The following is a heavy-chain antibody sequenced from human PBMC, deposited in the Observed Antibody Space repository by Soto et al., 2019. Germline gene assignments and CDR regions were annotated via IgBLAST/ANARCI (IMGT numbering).Heavy chain of an antibody. Sequence: ASVKVSCKASGYTFTIYGISWVRQAPGQGLEWMGWISAYNGNTNYAQKLQGRVTMTTDTSTSTAYMELRSLRSDDTAVYYCAREAGHYYDSSGYYGKLDYWGQGTLVTVSS. V-gene: IGHV1-18*01. CDR1: GYTFTIYG. CDR2: ISAYNGNT. D-gene: IGHD3-22*01. J-gene: IGHJ4*02. CDR3: AREAGHYYDSSGYYGKLDY.